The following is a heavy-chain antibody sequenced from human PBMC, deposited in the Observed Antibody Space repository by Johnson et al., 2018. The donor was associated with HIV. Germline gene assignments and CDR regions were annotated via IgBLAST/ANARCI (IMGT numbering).Heavy chain of an antibody. Sequence: EVQLVESGGGVVQPGRSLRLSCAASGFTFSSYWMHWVRQAPGKGLVWVSRINSDGSSTSYADSVKGRFTISRDNAKNTLYLQMNSLGAGDTAVYYCAKDQHGPLVPTVMRDDAFDIWGQGTMVTVSS. CDR3: AKDQHGPLVPTVMRDDAFDI. V-gene: IGHV3-74*02. D-gene: IGHD5-12*01. CDR1: GFTFSSYW. J-gene: IGHJ3*02. CDR2: INSDGSST.